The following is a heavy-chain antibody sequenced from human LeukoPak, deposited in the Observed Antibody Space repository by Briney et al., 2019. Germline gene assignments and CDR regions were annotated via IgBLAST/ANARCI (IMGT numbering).Heavy chain of an antibody. CDR2: IRSTVNNYAT. CDR1: GFSFSSYE. V-gene: IGHV3-73*01. Sequence: GGSLRLSCAASGFSFSSYEMNWVRQASGKGLEWVARIRSTVNNYATAYAASVRGRFTISRDDSKKTAYLQMNSLGTEDTAIYFCARSTREVGERFDYWGQGTLVTVSS. J-gene: IGHJ4*02. CDR3: ARSTREVGERFDY. D-gene: IGHD3-10*01.